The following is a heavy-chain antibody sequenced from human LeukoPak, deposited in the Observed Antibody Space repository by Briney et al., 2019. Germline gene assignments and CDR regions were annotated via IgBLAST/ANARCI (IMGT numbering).Heavy chain of an antibody. V-gene: IGHV7-4-1*02. J-gene: IGHJ4*02. Sequence: ASVKVSCKASGHTFTSYAMNWVRQAPGQGLEWMGWINTNTGNPTYAQGFTGRFVFSLDTSVSTAYLQISSLKAEDTAVYYCASFRTTVVTNAPFDYWGQGTLVTVSS. D-gene: IGHD4-23*01. CDR3: ASFRTTVVTNAPFDY. CDR1: GHTFTSYA. CDR2: INTNTGNP.